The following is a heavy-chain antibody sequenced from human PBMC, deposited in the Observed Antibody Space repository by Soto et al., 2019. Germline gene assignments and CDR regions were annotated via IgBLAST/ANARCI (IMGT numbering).Heavy chain of an antibody. CDR2: ISAYGGRT. Sequence: ASVKVSCKASGYTFTTYGITWVRQAPGQGLEWMGWISAYGGRTSNTQKLQDRVTLTTDISTNTAYMDLRSLRSDDSAVYYCARGQGEYCSGGSCYANYYYSGMDVWGQGTTVTVSS. CDR1: GYTFTTYG. J-gene: IGHJ6*02. D-gene: IGHD2-15*01. V-gene: IGHV1-18*01. CDR3: ARGQGEYCSGGSCYANYYYSGMDV.